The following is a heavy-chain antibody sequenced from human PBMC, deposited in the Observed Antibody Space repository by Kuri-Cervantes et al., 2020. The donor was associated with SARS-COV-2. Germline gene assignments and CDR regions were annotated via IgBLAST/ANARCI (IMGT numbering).Heavy chain of an antibody. CDR3: ARDPGYSSSSVYYYYGMDV. CDR2: INPNSGGT. D-gene: IGHD6-6*01. Sequence: ASVKVSCKASGYTFTSCGISWVRQAPGQGLEWMGWINPNSGGTNYAQKFQGWVTMTRDTSISTAYMELSRLRSDDTAVYYCARDPGYSSSSVYYYYGMDVWGQGTTVTVSS. V-gene: IGHV1-2*04. CDR1: GYTFTSCG. J-gene: IGHJ6*02.